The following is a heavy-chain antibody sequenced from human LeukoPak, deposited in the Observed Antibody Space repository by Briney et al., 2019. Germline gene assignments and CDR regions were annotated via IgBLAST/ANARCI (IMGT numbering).Heavy chain of an antibody. D-gene: IGHD6-13*01. CDR3: AKSNWQQPFDY. CDR2: ISYDGGNK. V-gene: IGHV3-30*04. Sequence: GGSLRLSCKASGFTFSSYSIHWVRQATGKGLEWVAVISYDGGNKYYADSVKGRFTISRDNSKNTLYLQMNSLRAEDTAVYYCAKSNWQQPFDYWGQGTLVTVSS. J-gene: IGHJ4*02. CDR1: GFTFSSYS.